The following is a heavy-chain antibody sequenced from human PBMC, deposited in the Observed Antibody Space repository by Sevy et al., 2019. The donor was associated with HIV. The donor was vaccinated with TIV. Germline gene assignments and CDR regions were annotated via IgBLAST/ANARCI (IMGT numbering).Heavy chain of an antibody. D-gene: IGHD3-22*01. V-gene: IGHV1-24*01. CDR1: GYTLTQLS. J-gene: IGHJ4*02. CDR2: FDPEDGET. Sequence: ASVKVSCKVSGYTLTQLSMHWVRQAPGKGLEWMGSFDPEDGETLYAQKFQCRVTMTEDTSTDTAYMELSSLRSEDTAIYYCATTKDYYESSGSPFDYWGQGTLVTVSS. CDR3: ATTKDYYESSGSPFDY.